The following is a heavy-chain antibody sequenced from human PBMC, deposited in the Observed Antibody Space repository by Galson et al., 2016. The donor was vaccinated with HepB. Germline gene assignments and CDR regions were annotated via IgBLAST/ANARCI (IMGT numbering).Heavy chain of an antibody. J-gene: IGHJ3*02. CDR2: IYPGDSDT. CDR3: ARAAHSSGYCDVFDI. Sequence: QSGAEVKKPGESLKISCEGSGYSFTSYWIGWVRQMPGKGLEWMGTIYPGDSDTRYSPSSQGQVTISADKSISAAYLQWNSLKASDTAVYYCARAAHSSGYCDVFDIWGQGTKVTVSS. CDR1: GYSFTSYW. V-gene: IGHV5-51*01. D-gene: IGHD3-22*01.